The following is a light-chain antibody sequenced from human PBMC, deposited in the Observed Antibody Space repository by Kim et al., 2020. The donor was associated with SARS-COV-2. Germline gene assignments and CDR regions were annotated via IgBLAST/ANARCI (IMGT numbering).Light chain of an antibody. V-gene: IGLV3-19*01. J-gene: IGLJ1*01. CDR3: KAAISGGSHWV. Sequence: SSELTQDPAVSVALGQTVRITCQGDSLRRYYAAWYQQKPGQAPVLVIYGKNNRPSGIPDRFSGSNSGDRASLTITGARAEDEADYDCKAAISGGSHWVFG. CDR1: SLRRYY. CDR2: GKN.